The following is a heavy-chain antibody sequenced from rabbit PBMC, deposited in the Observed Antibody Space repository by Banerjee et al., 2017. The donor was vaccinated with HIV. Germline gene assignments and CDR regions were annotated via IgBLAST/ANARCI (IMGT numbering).Heavy chain of an antibody. CDR3: ARDWGYYGL. Sequence: QEQLVESGGGLVQPEGSLTLTCTASGFDFNSNIVCWVRQAPGKGLEWIGCIYAGSSGSTYYASWAKGRFTISKPSSTTVTLQMTSLTAADTATYFCARDWGYYGLWGQGTLVTVS. D-gene: IGHD1-1*01. V-gene: IGHV1S45*01. CDR1: GFDFNSNIV. J-gene: IGHJ4*01. CDR2: IYAGSSGST.